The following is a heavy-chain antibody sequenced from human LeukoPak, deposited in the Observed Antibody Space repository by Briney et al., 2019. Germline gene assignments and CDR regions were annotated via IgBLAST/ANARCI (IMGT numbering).Heavy chain of an antibody. V-gene: IGHV4-38-2*02. CDR3: VRVNTPVATFDY. CDR1: GYSISSTYY. J-gene: IGHJ4*02. Sequence: SETLSLSCTVSGYSISSTYYGGWIRQPPGKGLEWIATISHSGSTYYHLSLRSRVTISIDTSKNKFSLKLSSVTAADTAVYYCVRVNTPVATFDYWGQGTLVTVSS. D-gene: IGHD5-18*01. CDR2: ISHSGST.